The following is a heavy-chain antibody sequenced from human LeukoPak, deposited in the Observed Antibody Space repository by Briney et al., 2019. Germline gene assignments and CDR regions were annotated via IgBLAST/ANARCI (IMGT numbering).Heavy chain of an antibody. CDR2: IHYSGNT. D-gene: IGHD5-12*01. V-gene: IGHV4-59*01. CDR3: ARDGQYGGYRGYWYFDL. J-gene: IGHJ2*01. Sequence: SETLSLTCTVSGGSISSSHWSWIRQPPGKGLEWIGYIHYSGNTNYNPSLKSRVTISVDTSKNHFSLKLSSVTAADTAVYYCARDGQYGGYRGYWYFDLWGRGTLVTVSS. CDR1: GGSISSSH.